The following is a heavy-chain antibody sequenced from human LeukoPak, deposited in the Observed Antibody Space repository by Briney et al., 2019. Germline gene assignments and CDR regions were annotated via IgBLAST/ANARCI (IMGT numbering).Heavy chain of an antibody. J-gene: IGHJ4*02. CDR3: ANIAVAGRAIDY. CDR1: GFTFSNFW. V-gene: IGHV3-7*03. CDR2: IKQDETEK. D-gene: IGHD6-19*01. Sequence: TGGSLRLSCTASGFTFSNFWMGWVRQAPGKGLEWVANIKQDETEKFYLGSVKGRFTISRDNAKNSLYLQMNSLRAEDTAVYYCANIAVAGRAIDYWGQGTLVTVSS.